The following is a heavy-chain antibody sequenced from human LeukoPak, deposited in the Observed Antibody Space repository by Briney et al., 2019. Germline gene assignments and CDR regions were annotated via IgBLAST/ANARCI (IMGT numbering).Heavy chain of an antibody. CDR1: GYTFTSYD. V-gene: IGHV1-8*03. CDR2: MNPNSGNT. CDR3: ARARRGSMTTVTARRGYYYMDV. D-gene: IGHD4-17*01. Sequence: ASVKVSCKASGYTFTSYDINWVRQATGQGLEWMGWMNPNSGNTGYAQKFQGRVTITRNTSISTAYMELSSLRSEDTAVYYCARARRGSMTTVTARRGYYYMDVWGKGTTVTVSS. J-gene: IGHJ6*03.